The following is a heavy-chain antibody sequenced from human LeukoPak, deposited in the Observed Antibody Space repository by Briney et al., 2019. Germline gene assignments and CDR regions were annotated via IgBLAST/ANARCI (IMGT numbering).Heavy chain of an antibody. D-gene: IGHD6-13*01. CDR2: INPSGGST. V-gene: IGHV1-46*01. J-gene: IGHJ3*02. CDR1: GYTFTSYY. Sequence: ASVKVSCKASGYTFTSYYMHWVRQAPGQGLEWMGIINPSGGSTSYAQKFQGRVTMTRDTSTSTVYMELSSLRSEDTAVYYCAREEQLAQQLVTLGVDAFDIWGQGTMVTVSS. CDR3: AREEQLAQQLVTLGVDAFDI.